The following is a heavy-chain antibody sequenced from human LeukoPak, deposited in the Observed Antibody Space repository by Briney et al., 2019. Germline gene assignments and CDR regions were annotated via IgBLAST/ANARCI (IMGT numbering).Heavy chain of an antibody. CDR3: ARPPNRYCSSTSCYTGGYYFDY. D-gene: IGHD2-2*02. CDR2: IYTSGST. J-gene: IGHJ4*02. Sequence: PSGTLSLTCTVSGGSISSYYWSWIRQPAGKGLEWIGRIYTSGSTNYNPSLKSRVTISVDTSKNQFSLKLSSVTAADTAVYYCARPPNRYCSSTSCYTGGYYFDYWGQGTLVTVSS. CDR1: GGSISSYY. V-gene: IGHV4-4*07.